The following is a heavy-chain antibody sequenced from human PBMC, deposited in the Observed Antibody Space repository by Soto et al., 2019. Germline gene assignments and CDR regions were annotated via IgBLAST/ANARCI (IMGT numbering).Heavy chain of an antibody. CDR1: GGSISSSSYY. CDR2: IYYSGST. V-gene: IGHV4-39*01. Sequence: QLQLQESGPGLVKPSETLSLTCTVSGGSISSSSYYWGWIRQPPGKGLEWIGSIYYSGSTYYNPSLKSRVTISVDTSKNQFSLKLSSVTAADTAVYYCARHIVVVPAAKGWFDPWGQGTLVTVSS. J-gene: IGHJ5*02. CDR3: ARHIVVVPAAKGWFDP. D-gene: IGHD2-2*01.